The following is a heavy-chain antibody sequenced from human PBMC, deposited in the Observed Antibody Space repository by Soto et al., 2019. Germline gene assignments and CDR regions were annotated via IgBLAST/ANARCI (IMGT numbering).Heavy chain of an antibody. CDR3: ARDRSGYYYYYGMDV. V-gene: IGHV1-69*13. Sequence: SVKVSCKASGGTFSSYAVSWVRQAPGQGLEWMGGIIPIFGTANYAQKFQGRVTITADESTSTAYMELSSLRSEDTAVYYCARDRSGYYYYYGMDVWGQGTTVTVSS. J-gene: IGHJ6*02. CDR1: GGTFSSYA. CDR2: IIPIFGTA. D-gene: IGHD5-12*01.